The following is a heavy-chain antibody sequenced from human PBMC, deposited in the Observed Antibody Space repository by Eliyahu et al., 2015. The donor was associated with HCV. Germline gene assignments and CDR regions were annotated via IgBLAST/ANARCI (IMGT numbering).Heavy chain of an antibody. J-gene: IGHJ4*02. CDR3: ARGGGEVGQGRRVVTPVSDY. CDR2: INPSGGST. CDR1: GYTFTSYY. V-gene: IGHV1-46*01. Sequence: QVQLVQSGAEVKKPGASVKVSCKASGYTFTSYYMHWVRQAPGQGLEWMGIINPSGGSTSYAQKFQGRVTMTRDTSTSTVYMELSSLRSEDTAVYYCARGGGEVGQGRRVVTPVSDYWGQGTLVTVSS. D-gene: IGHD4-23*01.